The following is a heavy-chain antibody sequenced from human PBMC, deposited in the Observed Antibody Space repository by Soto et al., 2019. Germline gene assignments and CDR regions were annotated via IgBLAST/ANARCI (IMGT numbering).Heavy chain of an antibody. CDR1: GFIVSSNY. CDR2: MYSGGTT. J-gene: IGHJ3*02. D-gene: IGHD2-21*02. V-gene: IGHV3-53*04. CDR3: ARVAGDDPLDI. Sequence: EVQLVESGGGLVQPGGSLRLSCAASGFIVSSNYMTWVRQAPGKGLEWVSIMYSGGTTYYAESVKGRFTISRHISKNTLDLQMYTLRFEDTAVYYCARVAGDDPLDIWGPGTMVTVSS.